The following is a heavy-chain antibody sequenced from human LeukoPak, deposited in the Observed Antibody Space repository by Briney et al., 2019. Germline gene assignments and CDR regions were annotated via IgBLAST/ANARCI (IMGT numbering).Heavy chain of an antibody. D-gene: IGHD3-3*01. V-gene: IGHV4-30-4*01. CDR2: IYHTGST. J-gene: IGHJ4*02. CDR1: GGSISRDDYY. CDR3: ASVRSGYHFDY. Sequence: PSQTLSLTCSVSGGSISRDDYYWSWIRQPPGKGLEWIAYIYHTGSTYYDPSLKSRVTMSVDTSKNQFSLNLGSVTAADTAVYYCASVRSGYHFDYWGQGTLVTVSS.